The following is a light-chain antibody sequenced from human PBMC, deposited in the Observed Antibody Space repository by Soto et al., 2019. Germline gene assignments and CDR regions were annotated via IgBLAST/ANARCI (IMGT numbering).Light chain of an antibody. CDR3: QQYHNWPIT. Sequence: EIVMTQSPATLSVSPGESATLSCRASQSVSSNLAWHQQKHGQAPRILMYDASTRATGISARFSGSGSGTEFTLTISSLQSEDFEVYYCQQYHNWPITFGQGTRLEIK. J-gene: IGKJ5*01. CDR1: QSVSSN. CDR2: DAS. V-gene: IGKV3-15*01.